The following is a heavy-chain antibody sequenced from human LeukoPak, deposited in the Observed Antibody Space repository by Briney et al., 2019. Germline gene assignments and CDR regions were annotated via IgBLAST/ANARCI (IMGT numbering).Heavy chain of an antibody. CDR1: GYTFTGYY. Sequence: GASVKVSCKASGYTFTGYYMHWVRQAPGQGLEWMGWINPNSGGTNYAQKFQGRVTMTRDTSISTAYMELSRLRSDDTAVYYCAGSLGYCTSNVCYLKYWGQGTPVTVSS. J-gene: IGHJ4*02. V-gene: IGHV1-2*02. CDR2: INPNSGGT. D-gene: IGHD2-8*01. CDR3: AGSLGYCTSNVCYLKY.